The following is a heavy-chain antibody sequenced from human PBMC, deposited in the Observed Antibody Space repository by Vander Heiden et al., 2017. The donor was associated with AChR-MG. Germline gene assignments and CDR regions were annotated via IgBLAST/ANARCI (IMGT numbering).Heavy chain of an antibody. D-gene: IGHD3-16*02. CDR1: GYSFTGFF. J-gene: IGHJ4*02. Sequence: QVQLVQSGAEMTRPGASVKVSCKASGYSFTGFFMHWVRQLPGQGLEWMGWNNPNTAGTTFAPKFQGRVAMNIDTSVSTAYMELSSLTSDDTAVYYCARGPVRDYVWGSYPVGDYWGQGTLVSVSS. CDR2: NNPNTAGT. CDR3: ARGPVRDYVWGSYPVGDY. V-gene: IGHV1-2*02.